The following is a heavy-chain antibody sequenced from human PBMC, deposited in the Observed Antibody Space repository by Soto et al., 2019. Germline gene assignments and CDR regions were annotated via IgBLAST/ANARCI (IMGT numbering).Heavy chain of an antibody. J-gene: IGHJ4*02. D-gene: IGHD3-22*01. V-gene: IGHV3-23*01. CDR3: AKDFDSSGYYSHLDY. Sequence: GGSLRLSCAASGFTFSSYAMSWVRQAPGKGLEWVSAISGSGGSTYYADSVKGRFTISRDNSKNTLYLQMNSLRAEDTAVYYGAKDFDSSGYYSHLDYWGQGTLVTVSS. CDR1: GFTFSSYA. CDR2: ISGSGGST.